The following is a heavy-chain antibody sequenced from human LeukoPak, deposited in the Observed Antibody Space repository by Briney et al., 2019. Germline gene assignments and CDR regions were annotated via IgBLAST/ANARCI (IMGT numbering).Heavy chain of an antibody. CDR3: ARQYCSTTTCYVREFDY. D-gene: IGHD2-2*01. Sequence: GESLKISCKGSGYSFTNYWVGWVRPMPGKGLEWMGIIYPGDSDTRYSPSFQGQVTISADRSISAAYLQWSSLQASDTAMYYCARQYCSTTTCYVREFDYWGQGTLVTVSS. V-gene: IGHV5-51*01. CDR1: GYSFTNYW. CDR2: IYPGDSDT. J-gene: IGHJ4*02.